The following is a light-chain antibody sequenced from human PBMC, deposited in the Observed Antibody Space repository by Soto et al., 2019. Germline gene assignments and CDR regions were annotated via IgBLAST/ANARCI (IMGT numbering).Light chain of an antibody. CDR3: QQYGSSLLGFT. Sequence: EIVLTQSPGTLSLSPGERATLSCRASQSVSSSYLAWYQQKPGQAPRLLIYGASSRATGIPDRFSGSGSGTDFTLTISRLEPEDFAVYYYQQYGSSLLGFTFGPGTKVDIK. CDR1: QSVSSSY. CDR2: GAS. J-gene: IGKJ3*01. V-gene: IGKV3-20*01.